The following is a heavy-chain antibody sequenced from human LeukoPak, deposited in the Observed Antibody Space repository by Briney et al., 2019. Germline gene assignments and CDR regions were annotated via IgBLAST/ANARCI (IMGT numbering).Heavy chain of an antibody. V-gene: IGHV4-59*08. D-gene: IGHD6-13*01. Sequence: SETLSLTCTVSGGSISSYYWSWIRQPPGKGLEWIGYIYYSGSTNYNPSLKSRVTISVDTSKNQFSLKLSSVTAADTAVYYCVRHVEGSSWSGFDYWGQGTLVTVSS. CDR2: IYYSGST. CDR3: VRHVEGSSWSGFDY. CDR1: GGSISSYY. J-gene: IGHJ4*02.